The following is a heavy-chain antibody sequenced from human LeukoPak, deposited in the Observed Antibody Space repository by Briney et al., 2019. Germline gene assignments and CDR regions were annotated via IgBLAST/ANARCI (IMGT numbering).Heavy chain of an antibody. CDR1: GGSFSGYY. Sequence: SETLSLTCAVYGGSFSGYYWSWIRHPPGKGLEWIGEINHSGRTNYNPSLKSRVTISVDTSKNQFSLKLSSVTAADTAVYYCARVLIGGRIKPWGQGTLVTVSS. CDR3: ARVLIGGRIKP. CDR2: INHSGRT. J-gene: IGHJ4*02. D-gene: IGHD3-16*01. V-gene: IGHV4-34*01.